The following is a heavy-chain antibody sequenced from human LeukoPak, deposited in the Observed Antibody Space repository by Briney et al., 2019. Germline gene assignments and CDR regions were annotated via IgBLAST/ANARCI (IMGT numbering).Heavy chain of an antibody. CDR1: GYTFSNYA. V-gene: IGHV7-4-1*02. Sequence: ASVKVSCKASGYTFSNYAMNWVRQAPGQGLEWMGWINTNTGNPTYAQGFTGQFVFSLDTSVSTAYLQISTVKGEDTAVYYCARGAKDSSGYHPTYAFDIXXXGTMVTVSS. D-gene: IGHD3-22*01. CDR2: INTNTGNP. CDR3: ARGAKDSSGYHPTYAFDI. J-gene: IGHJ3*02.